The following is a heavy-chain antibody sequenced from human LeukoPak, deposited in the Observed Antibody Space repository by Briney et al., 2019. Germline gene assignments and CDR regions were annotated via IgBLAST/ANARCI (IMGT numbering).Heavy chain of an antibody. Sequence: GGSLRLSCAASGFTFSSYSMNWVRQAPGKGLEWVAFIRYDGSNKYYADSVKGRFTISRDNSKNTLYLQMNSLRAEDTAVYYCAKDRMVRGVCLHYFDYWGQGTLVTVSS. D-gene: IGHD3-10*01. J-gene: IGHJ4*02. CDR2: IRYDGSNK. CDR3: AKDRMVRGVCLHYFDY. V-gene: IGHV3-30*02. CDR1: GFTFSSYS.